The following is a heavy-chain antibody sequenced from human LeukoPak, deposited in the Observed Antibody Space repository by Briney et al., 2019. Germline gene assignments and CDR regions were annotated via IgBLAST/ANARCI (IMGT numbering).Heavy chain of an antibody. CDR1: GFSVVKYW. Sequence: GGSLRLSCTVSGFSVVKYWMNWVRQAPGKGLEWVASIQKDSETDYVHSVRGRFSIARDNAKNSLLLQMNSLRAEDTAVYFCAREDFGRVDWGQGTLVTVSS. D-gene: IGHD3/OR15-3a*01. V-gene: IGHV3-7*01. J-gene: IGHJ4*02. CDR2: IQKDSET. CDR3: AREDFGRVD.